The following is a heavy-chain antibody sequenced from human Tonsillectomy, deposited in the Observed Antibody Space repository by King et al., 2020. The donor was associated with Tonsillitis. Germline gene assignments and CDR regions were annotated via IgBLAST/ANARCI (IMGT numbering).Heavy chain of an antibody. Sequence: QLVQSGAEVKRPGASVKVSCKASGYTFTNYDITWVRQSPGQGLEWMGWISGYSSETNYAPKLQGRVTMTTDTSTSTAFMELRSHRSDDTAVYYCARDFPRGIFDYWGQGTLVTVSS. CDR3: ARDFPRGIFDY. D-gene: IGHD2/OR15-2a*01. J-gene: IGHJ4*02. CDR1: GYTFTNYD. V-gene: IGHV1-18*01. CDR2: ISGYSSET.